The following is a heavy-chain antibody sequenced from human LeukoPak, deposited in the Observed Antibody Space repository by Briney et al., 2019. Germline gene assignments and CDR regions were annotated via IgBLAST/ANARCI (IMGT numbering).Heavy chain of an antibody. CDR3: AASSIAARRVDY. CDR2: ISAYNGNT. CDR1: GYTFTSYG. V-gene: IGHV1-18*01. D-gene: IGHD6-6*01. Sequence: ASVKVSCKASGYTFTSYGISLVRQAPGQGLEWMGWISAYNGNTNYAQKLQGRVTMTTDTSTSTAYMELRSLRSDDTAVYYCAASSIAARRVDYWGQGTLVTVSS. J-gene: IGHJ4*02.